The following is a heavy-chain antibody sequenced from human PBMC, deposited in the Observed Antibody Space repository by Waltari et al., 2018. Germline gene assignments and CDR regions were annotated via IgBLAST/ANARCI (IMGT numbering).Heavy chain of an antibody. CDR2: IYYSGST. V-gene: IGHV4-39*01. CDR3: ARGVRGYGGTSAFDI. Sequence: QLQLQESGPGLVKPSETLSITCTVSGGSISSSSYYWDWIRQPPGKGLEWIGSIYYSGSTYYNPSLKGRVTISVDTSKNQFSLKLSSVTAADTAVYYCARGVRGYGGTSAFDIWGQGTMVTVSS. CDR1: GGSISSSSYY. J-gene: IGHJ3*02. D-gene: IGHD4-17*01.